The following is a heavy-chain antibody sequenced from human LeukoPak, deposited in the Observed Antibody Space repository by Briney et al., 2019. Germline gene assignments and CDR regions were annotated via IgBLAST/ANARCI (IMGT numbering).Heavy chain of an antibody. V-gene: IGHV3-11*04. J-gene: IGHJ4*02. CDR3: GRGHCGLDY. CDR1: GVTISSYY. D-gene: IGHD2-21*01. CDR2: ISNSGSSI. Sequence: LSLSCAVSGVTISSYYLSWIRQAPGKGLEWLSYISNSGSSIYYADSVKGRFTTSRDNAKSSLYLQMNSLRAEDTAVYYCGRGHCGLDYWGQGALVTVCS.